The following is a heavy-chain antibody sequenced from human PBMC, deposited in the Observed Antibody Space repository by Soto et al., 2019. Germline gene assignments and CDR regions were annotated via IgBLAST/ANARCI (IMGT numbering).Heavy chain of an antibody. J-gene: IGHJ4*02. CDR2: ISYDGSNK. Sequence: QVQLVEYGGGVVQPGRSLRLSCAASGFTFSSYGMQWVRQAPGKGLEWVAVISYDGSNKYYADSVKGRFTISRDNSKNTLYLQMTSLRAEDTAVYYCAKDRPRYCSGGSRSKPDDYWVQGTLVTVSS. CDR3: AKDRPRYCSGGSRSKPDDY. CDR1: GFTFSSYG. V-gene: IGHV3-30*18. D-gene: IGHD2-15*01.